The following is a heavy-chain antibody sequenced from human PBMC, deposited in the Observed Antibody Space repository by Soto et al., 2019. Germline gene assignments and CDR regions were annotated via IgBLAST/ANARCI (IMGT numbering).Heavy chain of an antibody. D-gene: IGHD2-15*01. V-gene: IGHV1-69*01. CDR1: GGTFSSYA. CDR2: IIPIFGTA. CDR3: ARDRTAGDIVVVVAAPHTGYYYGMDV. J-gene: IGHJ6*02. Sequence: QVQLVQSGAEVKKPGSSVKVSCKASGGTFSSYAISWVRQAPGQGLEWMGGIIPIFGTANYAQKFQGRVTITADESTSTAYMELSRLRSEDTAVYYCARDRTAGDIVVVVAAPHTGYYYGMDVWGQGTTVTVSS.